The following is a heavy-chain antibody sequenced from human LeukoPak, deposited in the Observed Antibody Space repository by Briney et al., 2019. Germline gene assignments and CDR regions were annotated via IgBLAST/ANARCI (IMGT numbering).Heavy chain of an antibody. CDR1: GFTFSSYR. Sequence: GGSLRLSCAASGFTFSSYRMNWVRQAPGKGLEWVSYISSSSSTIYYADSVKGRFTISRDNAKNSLYLQMNSLRAEDTAVYYCARDSLRLLWFGEGPDAFDIWGQGTMVTVSS. CDR2: ISSSSSTI. J-gene: IGHJ3*02. D-gene: IGHD3-10*01. CDR3: ARDSLRLLWFGEGPDAFDI. V-gene: IGHV3-48*04.